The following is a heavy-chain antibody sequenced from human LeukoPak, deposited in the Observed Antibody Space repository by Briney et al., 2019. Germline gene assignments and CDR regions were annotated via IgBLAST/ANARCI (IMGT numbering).Heavy chain of an antibody. CDR1: GGAISIYY. V-gene: IGHV4-59*01. J-gene: IGHJ4*02. D-gene: IGHD3-22*01. CDR2: IYYSGGT. Sequence: SETLSLTCTVSGGAISIYYWSCIRQPPRKGLEWIGHIYYSGGTNYNPSLKSRVTISVDTSKNQFSLKLSSVTAADTAVYYCARGLYYYDSSGYYFDYWGQGTLVTVSS. CDR3: ARGLYYYDSSGYYFDY.